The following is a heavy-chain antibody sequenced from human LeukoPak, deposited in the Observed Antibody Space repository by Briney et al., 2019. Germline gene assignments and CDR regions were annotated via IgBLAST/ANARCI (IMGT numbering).Heavy chain of an antibody. CDR1: GFTFSSYG. CDR3: AKDHRQSSGYDVDY. J-gene: IGHJ4*02. D-gene: IGHD5-12*01. V-gene: IGHV3-30*02. CDR2: IRYDGSNK. Sequence: GGSLRLSCAASGFTFSSYGMHWVRQSPGEGLYWVSFIRYDGSNKYYADSVKGRFTISRDNSKNTLYLQMNSLRPEDTAVYYCAKDHRQSSGYDVDYWGQGTLVTVSS.